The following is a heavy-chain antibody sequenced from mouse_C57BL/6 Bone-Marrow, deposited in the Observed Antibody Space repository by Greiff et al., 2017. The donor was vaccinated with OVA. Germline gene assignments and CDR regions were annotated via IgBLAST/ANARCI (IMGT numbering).Heavy chain of an antibody. CDR3: ARSRDSSGYVDYFDY. J-gene: IGHJ2*01. V-gene: IGHV1-26*01. D-gene: IGHD3-2*02. CDR1: GYTFTDYY. CDR2: INPNNGGT. Sequence: VQLQQSGPELVKPGASVKISCKASGYTFTDYYMNWVKQSHGKSLEWIGDINPNNGGTSYNQKFKGKATLTVDKSSSTAYMELRSLTSEDSAVYYCARSRDSSGYVDYFDYWGQGTTLTVSS.